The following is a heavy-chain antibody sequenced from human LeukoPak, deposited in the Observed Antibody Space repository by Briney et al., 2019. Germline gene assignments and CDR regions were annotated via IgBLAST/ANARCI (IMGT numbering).Heavy chain of an antibody. CDR3: ARSSGWRDYFQD. CDR2: ISGSSTYI. V-gene: IGHV3-21*01. CDR1: GFTFSSYS. J-gene: IGHJ1*01. Sequence: GGSLRLSCAASGFTFSSYSMSWVRQAPGKGLEWVSSISGSSTYIYYADSVRGRFTISRDNAKNSLYLQMNSLRVEDTAVYYCARSSGWRDYFQDWGQGTLVTVSS. D-gene: IGHD6-19*01.